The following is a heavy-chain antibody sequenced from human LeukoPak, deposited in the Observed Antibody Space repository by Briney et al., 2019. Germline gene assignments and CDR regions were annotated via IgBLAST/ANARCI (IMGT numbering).Heavy chain of an antibody. CDR2: INPNSGGT. Sequence: ASVKVSCKASGYTFTGYYMHWVRQAPGQGLEWMGWINPNSGGTNYAQKFQGWVTMTRDTSISTAYMELSRLRSDDTAVYYCARDIQKDSGSYYLPSYWGQGTLVTVSS. CDR1: GYTFTGYY. CDR3: ARDIQKDSGSYYLPSY. J-gene: IGHJ4*02. D-gene: IGHD1-26*01. V-gene: IGHV1-2*04.